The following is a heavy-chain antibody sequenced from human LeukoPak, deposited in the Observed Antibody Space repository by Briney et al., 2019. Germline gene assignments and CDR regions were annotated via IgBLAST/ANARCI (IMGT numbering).Heavy chain of an antibody. Sequence: SETLSLTCIVSGGSINSYYWSWIRQPAGEGLEWIGRIYSSGSTNYNPSLKSRVTMSVDTSKNQFSLKLSSVTAADTALYYCARGKSYCGGDCYSYWGQGILVTVSS. CDR1: GGSINSYY. J-gene: IGHJ4*02. V-gene: IGHV4-4*07. CDR2: IYSSGST. CDR3: ARGKSYCGGDCYSY. D-gene: IGHD2-21*02.